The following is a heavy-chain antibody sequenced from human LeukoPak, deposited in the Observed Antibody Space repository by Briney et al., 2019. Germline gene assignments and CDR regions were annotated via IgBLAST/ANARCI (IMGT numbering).Heavy chain of an antibody. CDR3: ARDMPFNGDDAFDI. Sequence: GGSLRLSCAASGFTFSSYWMSWVRQAPGKGLEWVANIKQDGSEKYYVDSVKGRFTISRDNAKNSLYLQMNSLRAEDTAVYYCARDMPFNGDDAFDIWGQGTMVTVSS. CDR1: GFTFSSYW. V-gene: IGHV3-7*01. J-gene: IGHJ3*02. CDR2: IKQDGSEK. D-gene: IGHD2-2*01.